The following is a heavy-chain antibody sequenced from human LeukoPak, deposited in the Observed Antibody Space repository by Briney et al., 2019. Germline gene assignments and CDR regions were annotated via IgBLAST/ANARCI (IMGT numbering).Heavy chain of an antibody. D-gene: IGHD7-27*01. J-gene: IGHJ4*02. CDR1: GFTFSSYG. CDR2: IKQDGSER. Sequence: GRSLRLSCAASGFTFSSYGMHWVRQAPGKGLEWVASIKQDGSERYHVDSVKGRFTISRDNAKNSLYLQMNSLRAEDTAVYYCARDRSGDVDYWGQGILVTVSS. CDR3: ARDRSGDVDY. V-gene: IGHV3-7*01.